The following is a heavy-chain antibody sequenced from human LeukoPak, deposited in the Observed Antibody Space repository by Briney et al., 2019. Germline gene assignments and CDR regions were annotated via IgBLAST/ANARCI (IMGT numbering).Heavy chain of an antibody. CDR2: INHSGST. CDR1: GESFTGYY. CDR3: ARHYTILKYAMDV. Sequence: PSETLSLTCTVYGESFTGYYSGWIRHPPGKGLEWIGEINHSGSTHYNPSLKSRVTISLDTSKNQFSLKLSSVTAADTAVYYCARHYTILKYAMDVWGQGTTVTVSS. V-gene: IGHV4-34*01. D-gene: IGHD3-3*01. J-gene: IGHJ6*02.